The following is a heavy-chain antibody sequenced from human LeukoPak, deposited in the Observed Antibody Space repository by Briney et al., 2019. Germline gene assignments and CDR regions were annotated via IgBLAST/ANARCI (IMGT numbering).Heavy chain of an antibody. Sequence: GRSLRLSCAASGFTFSSYGMHWVRQAPGKGLEWVAVISYDGSNKYYADSVKGRFTISRDNSKNTLYLQMNSLRAEDTAVYCCAKLTVYWGQGTLVTVSS. V-gene: IGHV3-30*18. D-gene: IGHD4-17*01. CDR1: GFTFSSYG. CDR3: AKLTVY. J-gene: IGHJ4*02. CDR2: ISYDGSNK.